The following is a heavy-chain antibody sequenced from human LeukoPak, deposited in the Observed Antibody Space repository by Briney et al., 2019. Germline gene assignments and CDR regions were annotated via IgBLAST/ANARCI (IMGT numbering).Heavy chain of an antibody. J-gene: IGHJ5*02. CDR2: IIPIFVTA. V-gene: IGHV1-69*05. CDR1: VGTFSSYA. Sequence: SVKVSCKASVGTFSSYAISWVRQDPGQGLEWMGGIIPIFVTANYAQKFQGRVTITTDESTSTAYMELSSLRSEDTAVYYCARALAEYSGSRGENWFDPWGQGTLVTVSP. CDR3: ARALAEYSGSRGENWFDP. D-gene: IGHD1-26*01.